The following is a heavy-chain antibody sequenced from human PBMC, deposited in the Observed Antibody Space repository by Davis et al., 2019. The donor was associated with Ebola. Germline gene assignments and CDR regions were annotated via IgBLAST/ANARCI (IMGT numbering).Heavy chain of an antibody. CDR2: IYYSGST. V-gene: IGHV4-59*12. Sequence: SETLSLTCTVSGGSISSYYWSWIRQPPGKGLEWIGYIYYSGSTNYNPSLKSRVTISVDTSKNQFSLKLSSVTAADTAVYYCARGKQRWLRSTDYWGQGTLVTVSS. J-gene: IGHJ4*02. CDR1: GGSISSYY. D-gene: IGHD5-24*01. CDR3: ARGKQRWLRSTDY.